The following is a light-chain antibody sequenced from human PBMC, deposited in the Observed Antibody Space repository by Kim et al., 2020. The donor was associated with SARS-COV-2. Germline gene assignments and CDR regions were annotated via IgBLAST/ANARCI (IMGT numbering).Light chain of an antibody. CDR1: NIGPAYD. CDR3: QTYDSGHVV. CDR2: GHI. V-gene: IGLV1-40*01. Sequence: GAPGQTVTISCTGSNIGPAYDVHWYQQFPGSAPKLLIYGHIHRPSGVPDRFSGSKSGTSASLAITGLQGADEADYFCQTYDSGHVVFGGGTQLTVL. J-gene: IGLJ2*01.